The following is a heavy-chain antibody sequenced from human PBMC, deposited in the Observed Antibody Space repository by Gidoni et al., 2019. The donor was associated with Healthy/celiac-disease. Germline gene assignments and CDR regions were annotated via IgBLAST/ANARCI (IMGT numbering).Heavy chain of an antibody. J-gene: IGHJ4*02. D-gene: IGHD4-17*01. Sequence: EVQLVESGGGLVQPGGSLRLSCAASGFTFSSYDMHWVRQATGKGLEWVSAIGTAGDPYYPGSVKGRFTISRENAKNSLYLQMNSLRAGDTAVYYCARGGLGGDYSRALFDYWGQGTLVTVSS. CDR3: ARGGLGGDYSRALFDY. CDR2: IGTAGDP. V-gene: IGHV3-13*05. CDR1: GFTFSSYD.